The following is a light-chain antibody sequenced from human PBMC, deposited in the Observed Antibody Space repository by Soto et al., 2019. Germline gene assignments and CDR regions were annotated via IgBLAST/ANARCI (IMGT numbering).Light chain of an antibody. V-gene: IGKV3-20*01. J-gene: IGKJ1*01. CDR1: QSVSSSY. CDR2: GAS. CDR3: QQYGSSRWT. Sequence: DIVVTQSPATLSVSPGERATLSCRASQSVSSSYLAWYQQKPGQAPRLLIYGASSRATGIPDRFSGSGSGTDFTLTISRLEPEDFAVYYCQQYGSSRWTFGQGTKVDIK.